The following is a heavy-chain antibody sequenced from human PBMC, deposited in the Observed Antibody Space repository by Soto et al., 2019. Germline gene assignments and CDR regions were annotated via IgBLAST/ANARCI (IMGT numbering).Heavy chain of an antibody. Sequence: GGSLRLSCAASGFTFSSYAMSWVRQAPGKGLEWVSAISGSGGSTYYADSVKGRFTISRDNSKNTLYLQMNSLRAEDTAVYYCAKSHIVVVPAASFAQDDYWGQGTLVTVSS. CDR3: AKSHIVVVPAASFAQDDY. J-gene: IGHJ4*02. V-gene: IGHV3-23*01. CDR2: ISGSGGST. CDR1: GFTFSSYA. D-gene: IGHD2-2*01.